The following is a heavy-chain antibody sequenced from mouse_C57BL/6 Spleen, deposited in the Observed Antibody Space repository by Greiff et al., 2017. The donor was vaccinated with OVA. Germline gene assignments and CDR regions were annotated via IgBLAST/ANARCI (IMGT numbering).Heavy chain of an antibody. CDR1: GYTFTSYW. Sequence: VQLQQPGAELVMPGASVKLSCKASGYTFTSYWMHWVQQRPGKGLEWIGAIGPSDSYTNYTHKFKGKSTLTVDKSSSTAYMQLSSLTSEDSAVYYCARWRDGNGDVWGTGTTVTVSS. D-gene: IGHD2-1*01. CDR3: ARWRDGNGDV. J-gene: IGHJ1*03. V-gene: IGHV1-69*01. CDR2: IGPSDSYT.